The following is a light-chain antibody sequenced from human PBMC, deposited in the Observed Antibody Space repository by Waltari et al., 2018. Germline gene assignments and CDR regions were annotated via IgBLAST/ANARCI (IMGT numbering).Light chain of an antibody. CDR2: AAS. Sequence: DIEMTQSPSSLSASVGARVTITCRASQAISGYLNWYQQKPGRAPKLLIYAASSLQSGVPSRFSGSGYGTDFTLTISSLQPEDFAIYSCQQSSSSPHTFGGGTKVEMK. V-gene: IGKV1-39*01. J-gene: IGKJ4*01. CDR1: QAISGY. CDR3: QQSSSSPHT.